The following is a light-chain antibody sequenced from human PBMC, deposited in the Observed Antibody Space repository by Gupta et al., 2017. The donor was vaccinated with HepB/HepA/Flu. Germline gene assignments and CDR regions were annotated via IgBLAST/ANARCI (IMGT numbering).Light chain of an antibody. V-gene: IGKV3-15*01. CDR1: QSVASN. CDR2: GAS. Sequence: EIVMTQSPATLSVSPGERATLSCRARQSVASNLAWYQQKPGQAPRLLISGASSRATVIPARFSGSGSGTEFTLTISSLQSEDFAVYYCQQYNDWRTFGGGTKVEIK. J-gene: IGKJ4*01. CDR3: QQYNDWRT.